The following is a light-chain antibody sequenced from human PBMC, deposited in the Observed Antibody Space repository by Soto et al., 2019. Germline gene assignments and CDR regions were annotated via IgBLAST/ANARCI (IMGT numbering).Light chain of an antibody. CDR3: QQSYSTHRT. CDR1: QSISSY. Sequence: DIQMTQSPSSLSASVRDRVTITCLASQSISSYLNWYQQKPGKAPKLLIYAASSLQSGVPSRFSGSGSGTDFTLTVSSLQPEDFATYFCQQSYSTHRTFGQGTKVEVK. V-gene: IGKV1-39*01. CDR2: AAS. J-gene: IGKJ1*01.